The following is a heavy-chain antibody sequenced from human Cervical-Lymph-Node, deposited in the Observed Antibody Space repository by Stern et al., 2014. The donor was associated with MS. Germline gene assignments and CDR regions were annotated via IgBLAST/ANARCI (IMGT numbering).Heavy chain of an antibody. J-gene: IGHJ6*02. CDR3: ATRDMATVTNYYYGMDV. Sequence: VQLVESGAEVKRPGSSVKVSCKASGGTFSSYAISWVRQAPGEGLEWMGGIIPFFGMKNYVQRLQGKVTLTEDQSPPPALRELSSLRSEDTAVYYCATRDMATVTNYYYGMDVWGQGTTVIVSS. CDR2: IIPFFGMK. V-gene: IGHV1-69*17. CDR1: GGTFSSYA. D-gene: IGHD5-24*01.